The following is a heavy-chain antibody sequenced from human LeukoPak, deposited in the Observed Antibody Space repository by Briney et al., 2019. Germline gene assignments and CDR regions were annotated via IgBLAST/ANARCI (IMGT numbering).Heavy chain of an antibody. CDR3: ARDRLRRTGDFDY. D-gene: IGHD1-1*01. CDR1: GYAISSGYY. J-gene: IGHJ4*02. Sequence: AETLSLTCDVSGYAISSGYYWASLRQSPGRRLELIVSIYNSGSAYYNPCFKSRANIVADTSKNQFSLRLTSVTAADTAVYYCARDRLRRTGDFDYWGRGTLVTVSS. CDR2: IYNSGSA. V-gene: IGHV4-38-2*02.